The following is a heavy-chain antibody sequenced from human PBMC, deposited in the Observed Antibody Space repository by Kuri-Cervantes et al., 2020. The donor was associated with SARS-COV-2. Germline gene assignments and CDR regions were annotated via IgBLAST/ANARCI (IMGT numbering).Heavy chain of an antibody. CDR3: ARVKMTIVTNYYYMDV. CDR2: ISGSGGST. V-gene: IGHV3-23*01. Sequence: GESLKISCAASGFTFSSYAMSWVRQAPGKGLEWVSAISGSGGSTYYADSVKGRFTISRDNAKNSLYLQMNSLRAEDTAVYYCARVKMTIVTNYYYMDVWGKGTTVTVSS. D-gene: IGHD4-11*01. CDR1: GFTFSSYA. J-gene: IGHJ6*03.